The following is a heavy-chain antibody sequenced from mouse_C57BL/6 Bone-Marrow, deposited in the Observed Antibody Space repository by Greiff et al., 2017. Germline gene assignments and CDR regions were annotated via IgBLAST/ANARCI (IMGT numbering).Heavy chain of an antibody. J-gene: IGHJ3*01. CDR3: ARKWLPSWFAY. Sequence: QVQLKESGPELVKPGASVKISCKASGYSFTSYYIHWVKQRPGQGLEWIGWIYPRSGNTKYNEKFKGKATLTADTSSSTAYMQLSSLTSEDAAVYYCARKWLPSWFAYWGQGTLVTVSA. V-gene: IGHV1-66*01. CDR1: GYSFTSYY. CDR2: IYPRSGNT. D-gene: IGHD2-2*01.